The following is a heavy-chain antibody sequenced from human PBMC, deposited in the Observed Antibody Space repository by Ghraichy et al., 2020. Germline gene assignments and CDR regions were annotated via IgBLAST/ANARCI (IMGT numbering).Heavy chain of an antibody. Sequence: SVKVSCKASGGTLSSYSFAWVRQPPGQGLEWMGGIIPIFGTTNFAQTFQGRLTITADTSTGTAYMELHSLTSEDTAIYLCARDAAYFDFWGQGTPVTVSS. V-gene: IGHV1-69*06. CDR1: GGTLSSYS. CDR3: ARDAAYFDF. J-gene: IGHJ4*02. D-gene: IGHD6-13*01. CDR2: IIPIFGTT.